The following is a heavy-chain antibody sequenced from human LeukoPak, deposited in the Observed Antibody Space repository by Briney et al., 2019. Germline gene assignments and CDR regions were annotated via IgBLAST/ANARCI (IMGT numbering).Heavy chain of an antibody. CDR1: GFTLSTYI. Sequence: GGSLRLSCAASGFTLSTYIMSWVRQAPGKGLEWVSSISHSGGPTYYADSVEGRFTFSRDNSKNTLYLQMNSLRAEDTAVYYCASSAFDIWGQGTLVTVSS. CDR2: ISHSGGPT. V-gene: IGHV3-23*01. CDR3: ASSAFDI. J-gene: IGHJ3*02.